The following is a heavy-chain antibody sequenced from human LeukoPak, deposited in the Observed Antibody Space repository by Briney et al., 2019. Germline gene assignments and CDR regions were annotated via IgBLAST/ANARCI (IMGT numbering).Heavy chain of an antibody. J-gene: IGHJ6*03. D-gene: IGHD2-2*01. CDR3: ARDAYCSSTSCYGNYYYYYMDV. CDR1: GFTFTSYA. V-gene: IGHV3-30*04. Sequence: GGSLRISCAASGFTFTSYAMHWVRQAPGKGLEWVGVISYDGSNDYYADSVKGRFTISRDNSKNTLYLQMNSLRAEDTAVYYCARDAYCSSTSCYGNYYYYYMDVWGKGTTVTVSS. CDR2: ISYDGSND.